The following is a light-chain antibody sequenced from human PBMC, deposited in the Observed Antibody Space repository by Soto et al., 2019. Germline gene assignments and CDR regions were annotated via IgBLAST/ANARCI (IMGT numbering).Light chain of an antibody. V-gene: IGLV2-8*01. CDR3: SSYAGSNNLYV. J-gene: IGLJ1*01. Sequence: LNKPPSSSGSPGPSVTISRPGTSSDVGGYNYVSWYQQHPRKAPKLMIYEVSKRPSGVPDRFSGSKSGNTASLTVSGLQAEDEADYYCSSYAGSNNLYVFGTGT. CDR2: EVS. CDR1: SSDVGGYNY.